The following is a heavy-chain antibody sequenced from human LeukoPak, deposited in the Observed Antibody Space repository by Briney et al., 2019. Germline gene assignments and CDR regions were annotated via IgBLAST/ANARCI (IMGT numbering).Heavy chain of an antibody. CDR3: ARYSRGDAFDI. J-gene: IGHJ3*02. Sequence: ASVKVSCKASGYTFTGYYMHWVRQAPGQGPEWMGWINPNSGGTNYAQKFQGRVTMTRDTSISTDYMALSRLRSDDTAVYYCARYSRGDAFDIWGQGTKVTVSS. D-gene: IGHD1-26*01. CDR1: GYTFTGYY. V-gene: IGHV1-2*02. CDR2: INPNSGGT.